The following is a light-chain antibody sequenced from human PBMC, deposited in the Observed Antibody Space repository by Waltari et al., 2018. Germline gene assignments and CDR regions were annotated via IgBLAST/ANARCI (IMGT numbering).Light chain of an antibody. Sequence: QLVLTQSPPASASLGASVKLTCTLSSGHSSNIIAWHQQQPEKGPRYLMKVNSDGSHSKGDEIPDRFSGSSSGAERYRTSSSVQSEDEADYYCQTGGHGTWVFGGGTKLTVL. J-gene: IGLJ3*02. CDR3: QTGGHGTWV. CDR1: SGHSSNI. V-gene: IGLV4-69*01. CDR2: VNSDGSH.